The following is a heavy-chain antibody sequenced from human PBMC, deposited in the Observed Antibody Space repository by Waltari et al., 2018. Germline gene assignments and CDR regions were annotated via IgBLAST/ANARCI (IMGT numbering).Heavy chain of an antibody. J-gene: IGHJ3*02. CDR2: IYYSGST. CDR1: GGSISSYS. D-gene: IGHD3-22*01. CDR3: ARVRHADSSGYYRLDAFDI. V-gene: IGHV4-59*01. Sequence: QVQLQESGPGLVKPSETLSLTCTVSGGSISSYSWSWLRQPPGKGLEWIGYIYYSGSTNYNPSLKSRVTISVDTSKNQFSLKLSSVTAADTAVYYCARVRHADSSGYYRLDAFDIWGQGTMVTVSS.